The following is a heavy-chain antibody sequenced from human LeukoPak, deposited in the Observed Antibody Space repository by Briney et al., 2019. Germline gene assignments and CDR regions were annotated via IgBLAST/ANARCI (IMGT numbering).Heavy chain of an antibody. Sequence: GGSLRLPCAASGFTFSIYSLSWVRQAPGKGLEWVANIKQDGSEKYYVDSVKGRFTISRDNAKNSLYLQMNSLRAEDTAVYYCARDAGYGYDRFDYWGQGTQVTVSS. CDR1: GFTFSIYS. CDR3: ARDAGYGYDRFDY. CDR2: IKQDGSEK. D-gene: IGHD5-18*01. J-gene: IGHJ4*02. V-gene: IGHV3-7*01.